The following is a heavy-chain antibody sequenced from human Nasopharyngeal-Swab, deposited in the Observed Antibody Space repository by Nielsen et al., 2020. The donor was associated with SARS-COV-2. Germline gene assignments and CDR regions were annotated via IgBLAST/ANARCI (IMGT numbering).Heavy chain of an antibody. D-gene: IGHD4-23*01. J-gene: IGHJ4*02. CDR2: ISGSGGST. V-gene: IGHV3-23*01. Sequence: GGSLRLSCTASGFTFSSYAMGWVRQAPGKGLEWVSEISGSGGSTYYAESVKGRFTISRDNSKNTLYLQMSSLRAEDTAIYYCAKDLGVESPLWFDYWGQGTLLTVSS. CDR1: GFTFSSYA. CDR3: AKDLGVESPLWFDY.